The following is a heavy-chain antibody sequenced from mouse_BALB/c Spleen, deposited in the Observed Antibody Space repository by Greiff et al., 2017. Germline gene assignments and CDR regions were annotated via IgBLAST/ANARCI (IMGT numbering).Heavy chain of an antibody. J-gene: IGHJ4*01. D-gene: IGHD2-4*01. V-gene: IGHV5-6-5*01. CDR3: ARDYDYGGYAMDY. CDR2: ISSGGST. Sequence: EVMLVESGGGLVKPGGSLKLSCAASGFTFSSYAMSWVRQTPEKRLEWVASISSGGSTYYPDSVKGRFTISRDNARNILYLQMSSLRSEDTAMYYCARDYDYGGYAMDYWGQGTSVSVSS. CDR1: GFTFSSYA.